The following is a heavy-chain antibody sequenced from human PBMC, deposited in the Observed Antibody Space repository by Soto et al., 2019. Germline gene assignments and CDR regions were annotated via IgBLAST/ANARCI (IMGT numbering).Heavy chain of an antibody. D-gene: IGHD1-26*01. CDR2: IYHSGST. V-gene: IGHV4-4*02. CDR3: ARRWSYDYYYYGMDV. CDR1: GGSISSSNW. J-gene: IGHJ6*02. Sequence: SETLSLTCAVSGGSISSSNWWSWVRQPPGKGLEWIGEIYHSGSTNYNPSLKSRVTISVDKSKNQFSLKLSSVTAADTAVYYCARRWSYDYYYYGMDVWGQGTTVTVSS.